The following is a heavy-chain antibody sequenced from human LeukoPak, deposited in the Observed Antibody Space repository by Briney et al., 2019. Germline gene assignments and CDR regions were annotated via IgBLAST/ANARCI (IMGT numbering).Heavy chain of an antibody. CDR2: ISWNSGSI. J-gene: IGHJ4*02. D-gene: IGHD3-22*01. CDR3: ARTSGYYYAIDY. CDR1: GFTFDDYA. V-gene: IGHV3-9*01. Sequence: GRSLRLSCAASGFTFDDYAMHWVRQAPGKGLEWVSGISWNSGSIGYADSVKGRFTISRDNAKNSLYLQMNSLRAEDTALYYCARTSGYYYAIDYWGQGTLVTVSS.